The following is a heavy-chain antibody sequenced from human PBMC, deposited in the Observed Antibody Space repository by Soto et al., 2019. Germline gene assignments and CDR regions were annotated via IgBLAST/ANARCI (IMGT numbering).Heavy chain of an antibody. CDR2: ISYDGSNK. V-gene: IGHV3-30*03. Sequence: GGSLRLSCAASGFTFSSYGMHWVRQAPGKGLEWVAVISYDGSNKYYADSVKARFTISRDNSKNTLYLQMNSLRAEDTAVYYCARGDIYVFWSGRSTGGFDYWGQGTLVTVSS. J-gene: IGHJ4*02. CDR3: ARGDIYVFWSGRSTGGFDY. D-gene: IGHD3-3*01. CDR1: GFTFSSYG.